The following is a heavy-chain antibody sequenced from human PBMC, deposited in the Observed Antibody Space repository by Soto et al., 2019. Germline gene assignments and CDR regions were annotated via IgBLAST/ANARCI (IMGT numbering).Heavy chain of an antibody. V-gene: IGHV1-18*04. CDR3: AKNQDYYYYGMDV. J-gene: IGHJ6*02. Sequence: SVKVSFKASCYTFTSYGISWVRQAPGQGLEWMGWISAYNGNTNYAQKLQGRVTMTTDTSTSTAYMELRSLRSDDTAVYYCAKNQDYYYYGMDVWGQGTTVTVYS. CDR2: ISAYNGNT. CDR1: CYTFTSYG.